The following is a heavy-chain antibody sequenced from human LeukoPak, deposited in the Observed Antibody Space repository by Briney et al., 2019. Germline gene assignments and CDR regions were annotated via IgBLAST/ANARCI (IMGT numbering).Heavy chain of an antibody. V-gene: IGHV3-21*01. CDR2: ISSSSSYI. CDR1: GFTFSSYS. D-gene: IGHD2-2*01. Sequence: PGGSLRLSCAASGFTFSSYSMNWVRQAPGKGLEWVSSISSSSSYIYYADSVKGRFTISRDNAKNSLYLQMNSLRAEDTAVYYCARADIVVVPAAISAYYYYYGMDVWGQGTTVTVSS. CDR3: ARADIVVVPAAISAYYYYYGMDV. J-gene: IGHJ6*02.